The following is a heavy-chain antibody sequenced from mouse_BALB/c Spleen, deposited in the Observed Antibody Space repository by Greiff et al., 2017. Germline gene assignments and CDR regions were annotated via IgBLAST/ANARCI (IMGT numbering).Heavy chain of an antibody. J-gene: IGHJ3*01. D-gene: IGHD2-4*01. CDR3: ATIYYDYSFAY. V-gene: IGHV1S56*01. CDR2: IYPGDGST. CDR1: GYTFTSYY. Sequence: VQLQQSGPELVKPGASVKMSCKASGYTFTSYYIHWVKQRPGQGLEWIGWIYPGDGSTKYNEKFKGKTTLTADKSSSTAYMLLSSLTSEDSAIYFCATIYYDYSFAYWGQGTLVTVSA.